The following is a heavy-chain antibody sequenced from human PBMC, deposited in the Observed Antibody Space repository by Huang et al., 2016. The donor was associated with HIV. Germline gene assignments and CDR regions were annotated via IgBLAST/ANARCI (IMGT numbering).Heavy chain of an antibody. J-gene: IGHJ1*01. D-gene: IGHD3-22*01. CDR1: GYTFTNYA. Sequence: QVQLVQSGAEVKKPGASVKVSCKASGYTFTNYAINWVRRAPGQSLEWMGWSSGYNGKTNYAQKVQGRVTMTKDTSTSTAYMELRSLISDDTAVYYCARERYYYDRSGYYTPVEYFHHWGQGTLVTVSS. CDR2: SSGYNGKT. V-gene: IGHV1-18*01. CDR3: ARERYYYDRSGYYTPVEYFHH.